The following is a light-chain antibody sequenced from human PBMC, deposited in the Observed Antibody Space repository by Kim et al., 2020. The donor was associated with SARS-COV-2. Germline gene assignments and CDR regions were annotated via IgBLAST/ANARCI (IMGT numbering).Light chain of an antibody. Sequence: SVAVGQTFRITCQGDSLRSNYASWYQQKPGQAPVLVIYGKNNRPSGIPERFSGSSSGNTASLTITGAQAEDEADYYCNSRDSSGWGFGGGTQLTVL. CDR2: GKN. CDR3: NSRDSSGWG. V-gene: IGLV3-19*01. J-gene: IGLJ3*02. CDR1: SLRSNY.